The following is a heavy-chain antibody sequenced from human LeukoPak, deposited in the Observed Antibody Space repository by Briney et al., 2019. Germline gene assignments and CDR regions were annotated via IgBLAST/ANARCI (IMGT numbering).Heavy chain of an antibody. V-gene: IGHV3-30-3*01. CDR1: GFTFSSYA. D-gene: IGHD5-18*01. Sequence: GRSLRLSCAASGFTFSSYAMHWVRQAPGKGLEWVAVISYDGSNKYYADSVKGRFTISRDNSKNTLYLQMNSLRAEDTAVYYCARAISSVLGTAIFDYWGQGTLVTVSS. CDR3: ARAISSVLGTAIFDY. J-gene: IGHJ4*02. CDR2: ISYDGSNK.